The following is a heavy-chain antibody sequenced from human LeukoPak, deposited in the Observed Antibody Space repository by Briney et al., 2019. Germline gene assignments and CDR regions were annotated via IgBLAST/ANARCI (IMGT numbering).Heavy chain of an antibody. V-gene: IGHV3-7*01. Sequence: PGGSLRLSCAASGFPFSTCCWMSWVRQAPGKGLEWVASIRPDGSETFYVDSVRGRFTISRDNAKNSLYLQMTSLRAEDTAVYYCARLTLRHRGFDPWGQGTLVTVSS. D-gene: IGHD2-21*02. J-gene: IGHJ5*02. CDR3: ARLTLRHRGFDP. CDR2: IRPDGSET. CDR1: GFPFSTCCW.